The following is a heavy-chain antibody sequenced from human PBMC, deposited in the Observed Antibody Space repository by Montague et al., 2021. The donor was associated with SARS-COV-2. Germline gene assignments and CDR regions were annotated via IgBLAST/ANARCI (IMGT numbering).Heavy chain of an antibody. D-gene: IGHD3-3*01. CDR1: GDSVSSNSAA. Sequence: CAISGDSVSSNSAAWNWIRQSPSGGLEWLGRTYYRSKWYTDYAPSVKTRVTITPDTSNNQFSLHLNSVTPGDTAVYYCARADFWSGYLYFDYWGQGTLVTVSS. J-gene: IGHJ4*02. CDR3: ARADFWSGYLYFDY. CDR2: TYYRSKWYT. V-gene: IGHV6-1*01.